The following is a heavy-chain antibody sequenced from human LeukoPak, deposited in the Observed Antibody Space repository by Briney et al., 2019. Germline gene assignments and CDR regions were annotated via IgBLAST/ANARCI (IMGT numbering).Heavy chain of an antibody. CDR2: IYYSGST. Sequence: SETLSLTCTVSGGSIRSYYCSWIRQPPGKGLEWIGYIYYSGSTNYNPSLKSRVTISVDMSKNQFSLKLSSVTAADTAVYYCARHDFWIGYYDYWGQGTLVTVSS. CDR3: ARHDFWIGYYDY. V-gene: IGHV4-59*08. CDR1: GGSIRSYY. D-gene: IGHD3/OR15-3a*01. J-gene: IGHJ4*02.